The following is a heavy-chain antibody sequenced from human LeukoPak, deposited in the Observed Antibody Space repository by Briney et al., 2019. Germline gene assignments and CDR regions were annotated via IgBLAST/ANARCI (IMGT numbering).Heavy chain of an antibody. Sequence: PSETLSLTCTVSGGSISSYYWSWIRQPPGKGLDWIGYIYYSGSTNYNPSLKSRVTISVDTSKNQFSLKLSSVTAADTAVYYCARTLTIFGVVAPYYYYYMDVWGKGTTVTVSS. V-gene: IGHV4-59*01. J-gene: IGHJ6*03. D-gene: IGHD3-3*01. CDR3: ARTLTIFGVVAPYYYYYMDV. CDR1: GGSISSYY. CDR2: IYYSGST.